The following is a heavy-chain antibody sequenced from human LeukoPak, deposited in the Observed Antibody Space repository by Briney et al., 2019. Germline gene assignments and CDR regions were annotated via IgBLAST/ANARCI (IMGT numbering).Heavy chain of an antibody. CDR2: ISSSSSYI. Sequence: GGSLRLSCAASGFTFSSYSMNWVRQAPGKGLEWVSSISSSSSYIYYADSVKGRFTISRENAKNSLYLQMNSLRAEDTAVYYCARDGVGYYDSSGYFARFDPWGQGTLVTVSS. CDR3: ARDGVGYYDSSGYFARFDP. V-gene: IGHV3-21*01. D-gene: IGHD3-22*01. J-gene: IGHJ5*02. CDR1: GFTFSSYS.